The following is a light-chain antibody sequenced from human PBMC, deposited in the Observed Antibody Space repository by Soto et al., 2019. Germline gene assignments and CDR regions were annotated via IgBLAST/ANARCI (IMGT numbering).Light chain of an antibody. CDR1: SSDVGGYAY. Sequence: QSVLTQPASVSGSPGQSITISCTGTSSDVGGYAYVSWYQLHPGKAPKLMVFEVSNRPAGVSYRFSGSKSGNTASLTLSGLHAGGVADYFCSSYSVSAAYVFGAGAKVTVL. CDR2: EVS. V-gene: IGLV2-14*01. J-gene: IGLJ1*01. CDR3: SSYSVSAAYV.